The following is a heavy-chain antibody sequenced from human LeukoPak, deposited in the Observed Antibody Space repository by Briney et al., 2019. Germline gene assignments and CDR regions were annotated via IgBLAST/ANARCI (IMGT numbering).Heavy chain of an antibody. CDR1: GGSFSGYY. CDR3: ARGRGSSGWYNDY. J-gene: IGHJ4*02. Sequence: PSETLSLTCAVYGGSFSGYYWSWIRQPPGKGLEWIGEINHSGSTNYNPSLKSRVTISVDTSKNQFSPKLSSVTAADTAVYYCARGRGSSGWYNDYWGQGTLVTVSS. V-gene: IGHV4-34*01. CDR2: INHSGST. D-gene: IGHD6-19*01.